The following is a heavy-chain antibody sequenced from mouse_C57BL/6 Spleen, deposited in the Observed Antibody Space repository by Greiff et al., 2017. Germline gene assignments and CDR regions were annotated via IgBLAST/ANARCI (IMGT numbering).Heavy chain of an antibody. V-gene: IGHV1-54*01. CDR2: INPGSGGT. CDR3: ASQGEYYGSSYGY. J-gene: IGHJ2*01. Sequence: VQLQQSGAELVRPGTSVKVSCKASGYAFTNYLIEWVKQRPGQGLEWIGVINPGSGGTNYNEKFKGKATLTADKSSSTAYRQLSSLTSEDAAVYCCASQGEYYGSSYGYWGQGTTLTVSS. CDR1: GYAFTNYL. D-gene: IGHD1-1*01.